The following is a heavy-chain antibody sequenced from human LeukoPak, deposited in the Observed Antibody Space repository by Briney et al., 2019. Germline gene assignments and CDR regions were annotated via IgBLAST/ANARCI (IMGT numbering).Heavy chain of an antibody. CDR2: IWYDGSNK. V-gene: IGHV3-33*06. J-gene: IGHJ4*02. D-gene: IGHD6-19*01. Sequence: VGSLRLSCAASGFTFSSYGMHWVRQAPGKGLEWVAVIWYDGSNKYYADSMKGRFTISRDNSKNTLYLQMNSLRAEDTAVYYCAKDGSIAVAGIEDYWGQGTLVTVSS. CDR3: AKDGSIAVAGIEDY. CDR1: GFTFSSYG.